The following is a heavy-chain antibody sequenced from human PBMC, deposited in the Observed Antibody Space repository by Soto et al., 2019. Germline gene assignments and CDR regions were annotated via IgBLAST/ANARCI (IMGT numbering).Heavy chain of an antibody. Sequence: ASVKVSCKASGYTFTGYYVHWVRQAPGQGLEWIGWINPNSGDTYLAQRFQGRVTMNRDTSIGTAYMELRGLTSDDTAEYYCAKGGAIVAAGTRVYLYNAMDVWGQGTTVTVSS. CDR2: INPNSGDT. J-gene: IGHJ6*02. CDR3: AKGGAIVAAGTRVYLYNAMDV. CDR1: GYTFTGYY. V-gene: IGHV1-2*02. D-gene: IGHD1-26*01.